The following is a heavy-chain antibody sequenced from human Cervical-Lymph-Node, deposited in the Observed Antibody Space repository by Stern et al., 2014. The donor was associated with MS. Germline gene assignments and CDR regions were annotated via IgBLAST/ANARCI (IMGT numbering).Heavy chain of an antibody. CDR3: ARDHVDTTMWS. V-gene: IGHV1-69*01. Sequence: VHLVESGAEVKKPGSSVKVSCKASGDTLSNDAISWVRQAPGQGLEWMGGIIPICGTVDYAQKWQGRVTIAADESTNTAYMELSSLRSEDTAVYYCARDHVDTTMWSWGQGTLVTVSS. CDR2: IIPICGTV. J-gene: IGHJ4*02. CDR1: GDTLSNDA. D-gene: IGHD5-18*01.